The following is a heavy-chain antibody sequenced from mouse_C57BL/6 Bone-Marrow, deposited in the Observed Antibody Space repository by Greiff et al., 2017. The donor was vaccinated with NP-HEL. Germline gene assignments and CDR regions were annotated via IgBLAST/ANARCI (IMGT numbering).Heavy chain of an antibody. D-gene: IGHD2-3*01. CDR1: GFNIKDCY. Sequence: EVMLVESGAELVKPGASVKLSCTASGFNIKDCYMHWVKQRTEQGLEWIGRIDPEDGETKYAPKFQGKATITADTSSNTAYLQLSSLTSEDTAVYYCARGGWLLPSWFAYWGQGTLVTVSA. J-gene: IGHJ3*01. CDR2: IDPEDGET. CDR3: ARGGWLLPSWFAY. V-gene: IGHV14-2*01.